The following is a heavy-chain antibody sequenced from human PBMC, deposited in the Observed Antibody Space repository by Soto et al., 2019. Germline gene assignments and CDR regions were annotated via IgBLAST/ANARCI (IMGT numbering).Heavy chain of an antibody. CDR1: GFTFGDYA. D-gene: IGHD1-26*01. CDR2: IRSKAYGGTT. Sequence: GGSLRLSCTASGFTFGDYAMSWVRQAPGKGLEWVGFIRSKAYGGTTEYAASVKGRFTISRDDSKSIAYLQMNSLKTEDTAVYYCTRGSGSYYYYYGMDVWGQGTTVTVSS. CDR3: TRGSGSYYYYYGMDV. V-gene: IGHV3-49*04. J-gene: IGHJ6*02.